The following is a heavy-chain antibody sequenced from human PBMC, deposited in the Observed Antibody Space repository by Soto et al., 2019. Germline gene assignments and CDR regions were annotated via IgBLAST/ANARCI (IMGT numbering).Heavy chain of an antibody. CDR3: AREKLVLDYYYYGMDV. Sequence: SETLSLTCTVSGGSISSSSYYWGWIRQPPGKGLEWIGNIYHLGSTYYNPSLKSRVRISVDTSKNQFSLNLSSVTAADTAVYYCAREKLVLDYYYYGMDVWGQGTTVTSP. J-gene: IGHJ6*02. CDR1: GGSISSSSYY. CDR2: IYHLGST. D-gene: IGHD1-1*01. V-gene: IGHV4-39*02.